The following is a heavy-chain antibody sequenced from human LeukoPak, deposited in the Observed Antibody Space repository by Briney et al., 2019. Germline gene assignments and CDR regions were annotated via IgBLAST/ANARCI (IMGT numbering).Heavy chain of an antibody. Sequence: WASVKVSCKASGYTFTSYAMNWVRQAPGQGLEWMGWINPNSGGTNYAQKFQGRVTMTRDTSSSTAYMEVSRLTSDDTAVYYCARGTLQNYYSYYMAVWGEGTTVTVSS. J-gene: IGHJ6*03. CDR2: INPNSGGT. D-gene: IGHD4-11*01. CDR1: GYTFTSYA. V-gene: IGHV1-2*02. CDR3: ARGTLQNYYSYYMAV.